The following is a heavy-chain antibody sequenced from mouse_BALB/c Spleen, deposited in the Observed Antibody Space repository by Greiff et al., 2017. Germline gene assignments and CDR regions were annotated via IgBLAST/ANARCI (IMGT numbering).Heavy chain of an antibody. CDR1: GYTFTSYW. D-gene: IGHD1-1*01. CDR2: IYPGDGDT. CDR3: ARGPYDGYAMDY. V-gene: IGHV1-87*01. Sequence: VQLQQSGAELARPGASVKLSCKASGYTFTSYWMQWVKQRPGQGLEWIGAIYPGDGDTRYTQKFKGKATLTADKSSSTAYMQLSSLASEDSAVYYCARGPYDGYAMDYWGQGTSVTVSS. J-gene: IGHJ4*01.